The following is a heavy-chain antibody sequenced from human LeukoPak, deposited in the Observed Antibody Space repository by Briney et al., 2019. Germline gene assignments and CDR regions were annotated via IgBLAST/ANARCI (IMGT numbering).Heavy chain of an antibody. Sequence: ASVKVSCKASGYTFTSYYMHWVRQAPGQGLEWMGIINPSGGSTSYAQKFQGRVTMTRDTSTSTVYMELSGLRSEDTAVYYCARDHRRGDQLLFNKVLGYWGQGTLVTVSS. CDR2: INPSGGST. V-gene: IGHV1-46*01. D-gene: IGHD2-2*01. J-gene: IGHJ4*02. CDR3: ARDHRRGDQLLFNKVLGY. CDR1: GYTFTSYY.